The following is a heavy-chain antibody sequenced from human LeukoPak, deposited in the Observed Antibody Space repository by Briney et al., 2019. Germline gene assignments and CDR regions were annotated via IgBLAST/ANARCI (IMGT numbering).Heavy chain of an antibody. CDR1: GGTFSSYA. D-gene: IGHD4-17*01. CDR2: MNPNSGNT. V-gene: IGHV1-8*03. Sequence: ASVKVSCKASGGTFSSYAISWVRQATGQGLEWMGWMNPNSGNTGYAQKFQGRVTITRNTSISTAYMELSSLRSEDTAVYYCARGKYGDYADYWGQGTLVTVSS. CDR3: ARGKYGDYADY. J-gene: IGHJ4*02.